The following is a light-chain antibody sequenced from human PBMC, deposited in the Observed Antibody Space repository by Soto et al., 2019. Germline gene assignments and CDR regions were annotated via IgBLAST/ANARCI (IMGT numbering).Light chain of an antibody. CDR1: SSDVGNYNL. V-gene: IGLV2-23*02. Sequence: QSALTQPASVSGSPGQSVTISCTGSSSDVGNYNLVSWYQHHPGKAPKLLIFEVNKRPSGFSSRFSGSKSGNTASLTISGRQADDEADYYCSSYVSSRTSYVFGTGTKVTVL. J-gene: IGLJ1*01. CDR3: SSYVSSRTSYV. CDR2: EVN.